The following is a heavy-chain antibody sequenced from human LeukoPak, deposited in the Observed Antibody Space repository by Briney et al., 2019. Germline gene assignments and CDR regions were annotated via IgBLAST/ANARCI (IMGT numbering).Heavy chain of an antibody. Sequence: PSETLSLTCAVSGGSISSGGYYWSWIRQPAGKGLEWIGRIYTSGSTNYNPSLKSRVTMSVDTSKNQFSLKLSSVTAADTAVYYCARGGGTPPFVDIWGQGTMVTVSS. J-gene: IGHJ3*02. CDR2: IYTSGST. V-gene: IGHV4-61*02. CDR3: ARGGGTPPFVDI. D-gene: IGHD1-26*01. CDR1: GGSISSGGYY.